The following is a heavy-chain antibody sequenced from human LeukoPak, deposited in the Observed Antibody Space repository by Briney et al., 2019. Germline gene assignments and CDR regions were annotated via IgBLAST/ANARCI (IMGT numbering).Heavy chain of an antibody. CDR2: FSYTGST. CDR3: ARDAGYGSVPL. CDR1: GDSISFSPYY. D-gene: IGHD3-10*01. V-gene: IGHV4-61*01. Sequence: PSETLSLTCTIAGDSISFSPYYWNWIRQLPGKGLEWIGYFSYTGSTTYHPSLKSRVTILFDTSNRQFSLKLNSVTAADTAVYYCARDAGYGSVPLWGRGARVAVSA. J-gene: IGHJ4*02.